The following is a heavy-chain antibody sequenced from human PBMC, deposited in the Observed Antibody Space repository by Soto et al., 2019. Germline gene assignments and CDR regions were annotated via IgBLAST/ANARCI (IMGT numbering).Heavy chain of an antibody. Sequence: SETLSLTCTVSGGSISSGDYYWSWIRQPPGKGLEWIGYIYYSGSTYYNPSLKSRVTISVDTSKNQFSLKLSSVTAADTAVYYCAREIVVVPAAISWFDPWGQGTLVTVSS. CDR1: GGSISSGDYY. CDR2: IYYSGST. D-gene: IGHD2-2*02. V-gene: IGHV4-30-4*01. CDR3: AREIVVVPAAISWFDP. J-gene: IGHJ5*02.